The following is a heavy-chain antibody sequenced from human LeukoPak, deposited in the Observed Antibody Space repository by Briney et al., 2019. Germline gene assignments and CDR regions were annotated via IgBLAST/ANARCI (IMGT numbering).Heavy chain of an antibody. V-gene: IGHV3-23*01. CDR1: GFTFSSYA. Sequence: GGSLRLSCAASGFTFSSYAMSWVRQAPGKGLEWVSAISGSGGSTYYADSVKGRFTISRDNSKNTLYLQMNSLRAEDTAVYYCAKDNPLYSSSWSVIDYWGQGTLVTVSS. CDR2: ISGSGGST. J-gene: IGHJ4*02. CDR3: AKDNPLYSSSWSVIDY. D-gene: IGHD6-13*01.